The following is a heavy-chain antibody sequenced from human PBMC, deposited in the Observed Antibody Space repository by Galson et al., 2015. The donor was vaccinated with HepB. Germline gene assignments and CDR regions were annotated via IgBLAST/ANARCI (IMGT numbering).Heavy chain of an antibody. CDR2: ISSSSSTI. D-gene: IGHD3-22*01. J-gene: IGHJ4*02. V-gene: IGHV3-48*02. CDR1: GFTVSPYS. Sequence: SLRLSCAASGFTVSPYSMNWVRQAPGKGLEWVSYISSSSSTIYYADSVKGRFTISRDNAKNSLYLQMNSLRDEDTAVYYCARAYYYDTSGYTQYFDYWGQGTLVTVSS. CDR3: ARAYYYDTSGYTQYFDY.